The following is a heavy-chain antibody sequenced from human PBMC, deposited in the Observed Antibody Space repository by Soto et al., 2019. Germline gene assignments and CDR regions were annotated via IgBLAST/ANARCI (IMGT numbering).Heavy chain of an antibody. CDR3: AKGQGFGELLPFDY. CDR1: GFTFSNYA. V-gene: IGHV3-23*01. CDR2: LIGSGGSA. D-gene: IGHD3-10*01. Sequence: EVQLLESGGGLVQPGGSLRLSCAASGFTFSNYAMSWVRQAPGKGLEWVSTLIGSGGSAYYADSVKGRFTISRDNSKNTLYLQMNSLGAEDTAVYYCAKGQGFGELLPFDYWGQGTLVTVSS. J-gene: IGHJ4*02.